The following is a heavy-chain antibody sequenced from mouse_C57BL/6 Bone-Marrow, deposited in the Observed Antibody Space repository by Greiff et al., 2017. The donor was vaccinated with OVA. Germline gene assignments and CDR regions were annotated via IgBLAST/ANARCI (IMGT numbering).Heavy chain of an antibody. J-gene: IGHJ4*01. CDR3: ARPHSNYNDAMDY. CDR2: ISSGGSYT. CDR1: GFTFSSYG. D-gene: IGHD2-5*01. V-gene: IGHV5-6*01. Sequence: EVQGVESGGDLVKPGGSLKLSCAASGFTFSSYGMSWVRQTPDKRLEWVATISSGGSYTYYPDSVKGRFTISRDNAKNTLYLQMSSLKSEDTAMYYCARPHSNYNDAMDYWGQGTSVTVSS.